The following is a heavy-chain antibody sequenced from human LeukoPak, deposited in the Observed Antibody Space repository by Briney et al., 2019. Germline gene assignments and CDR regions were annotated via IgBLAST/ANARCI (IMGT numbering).Heavy chain of an antibody. V-gene: IGHV3-7*01. J-gene: IGHJ6*03. CDR1: GFTFSSYE. Sequence: GGSLRLSCAASGFTFSSYEMNWVRQAPGKGLEWVANIKQDGSEKYYVDSVKGRFTISRDNAKNSLYLQMNSLRAEDTAVYYCARGKSQPWQQLVRRYYYYMDVWGKGTTVTISS. CDR2: IKQDGSEK. CDR3: ARGKSQPWQQLVRRYYYYMDV. D-gene: IGHD6-13*01.